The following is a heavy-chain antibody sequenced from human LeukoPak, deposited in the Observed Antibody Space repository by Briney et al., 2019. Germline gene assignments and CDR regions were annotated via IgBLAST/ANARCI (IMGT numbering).Heavy chain of an antibody. CDR2: IIGSGEIT. J-gene: IGHJ6*03. D-gene: IGHD3-16*01. Sequence: GGSLRLSCAASGFTFSSYAMSWVRQAPGKGLEGVSGIIGSGEITYCAHLRKGRFIMSRDNYNHTLYLQINSLRGEDTAVYYCAKLGGQELHNYYVAVCGKGTTVAVSS. V-gene: IGHV3-23*01. CDR1: GFTFSSYA. CDR3: AKLGGQELHNYYVAV.